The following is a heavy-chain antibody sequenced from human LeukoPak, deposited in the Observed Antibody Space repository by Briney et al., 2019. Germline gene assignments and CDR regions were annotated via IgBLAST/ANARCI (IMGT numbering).Heavy chain of an antibody. V-gene: IGHV4-39*01. CDR2: IFYSGST. D-gene: IGHD6-13*01. CDR3: ARRGITYSSSFFEF. CDR1: GGSISGGKDF. J-gene: IGHJ4*02. Sequence: ETLSLTFTVSGGSISGGKDFWGWIRQPPGKGLEWIGSIFYSGSTYYNPSLKSRVTISVDTSRNEFSLKVMSATVADTAVYYCARRGITYSSSFFEFWGQGALVTVSS.